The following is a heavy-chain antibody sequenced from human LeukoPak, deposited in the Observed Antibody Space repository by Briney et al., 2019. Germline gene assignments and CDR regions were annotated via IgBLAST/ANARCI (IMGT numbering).Heavy chain of an antibody. Sequence: SETLSLTCTVSGGSISSSSYYWGWIRQPPGKGLEWIGSIYYSGSTYYNPSLKSRVTISLDTSKNQFSLKLSSVTAADTAVYYCANVASVGFGESQRNWFDPWGQGTLVTVSS. D-gene: IGHD3-10*01. V-gene: IGHV4-39*07. CDR1: GGSISSSSYY. J-gene: IGHJ5*02. CDR2: IYYSGST. CDR3: ANVASVGFGESQRNWFDP.